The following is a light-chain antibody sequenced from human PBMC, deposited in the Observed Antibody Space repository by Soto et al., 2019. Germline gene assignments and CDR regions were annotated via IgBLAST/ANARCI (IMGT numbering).Light chain of an antibody. CDR2: KAS. CDR1: QSVSIW. Sequence: DIQMTQSPSTLSASVGDRVTITCRASQSVSIWLAWYQQKPGKAPKLLIHKASTVENVVPSIFSGSGSGTDFTLTISLLYRNDFATSYCQQYDIYPVTFGDGNTVEIK. J-gene: IGKJ4*01. CDR3: QQYDIYPVT. V-gene: IGKV1-5*03.